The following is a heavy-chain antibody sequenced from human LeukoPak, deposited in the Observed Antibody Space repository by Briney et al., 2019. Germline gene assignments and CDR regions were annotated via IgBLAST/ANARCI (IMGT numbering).Heavy chain of an antibody. D-gene: IGHD3-10*01. Sequence: GASVKVSCKASGGTFSSYAISWVRQAPGPGLEWMGGIIPIFGTANYAQKFQGRVTITADESTSTAYMELSSLRSEDTAVYYCARDPVVRGVIAYYFDYWGQGTLVTVSS. CDR3: ARDPVVRGVIAYYFDY. V-gene: IGHV1-69*13. J-gene: IGHJ4*02. CDR2: IIPIFGTA. CDR1: GGTFSSYA.